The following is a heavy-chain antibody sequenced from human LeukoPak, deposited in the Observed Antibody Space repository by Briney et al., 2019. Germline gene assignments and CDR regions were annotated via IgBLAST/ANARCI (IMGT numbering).Heavy chain of an antibody. Sequence: GGPQRLPCVASGFTFRNYRMSWVRHVPGKWVERVCNINQDGGDTYYVDSVQGRFTISRDNAKNSLYLQRNSLRPEDTPLYQCARAATTGTTDYWGQGTLVTVSS. CDR2: INQDGGDT. D-gene: IGHD1-7*01. J-gene: IGHJ4*02. CDR1: GFTFRNYR. CDR3: ARAATTGTTDY. V-gene: IGHV3-7*01.